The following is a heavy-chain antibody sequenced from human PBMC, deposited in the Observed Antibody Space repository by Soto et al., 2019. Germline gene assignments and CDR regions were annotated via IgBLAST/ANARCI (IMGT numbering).Heavy chain of an antibody. V-gene: IGHV3-48*03. CDR2: ISTSGTTI. D-gene: IGHD3-3*01. CDR1: GFTYSSYE. J-gene: IGHJ4*02. Sequence: EVQLVESGGGLVQPGGSLRLSCTASGFTYSSYEMHWVRQAPGKGLEWVSYISTSGTTIYYADSMKGRFTISRDNSKNSLYLQMNSLRAEDTAVYYCARGCSDFWSAAGYFDYWGQGTLVTVSS. CDR3: ARGCSDFWSAAGYFDY.